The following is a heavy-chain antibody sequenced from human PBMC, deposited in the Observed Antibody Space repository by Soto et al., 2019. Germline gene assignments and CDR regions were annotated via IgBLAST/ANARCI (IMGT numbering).Heavy chain of an antibody. Sequence: QVQLVQSGAEEKKPGASVKVSCKASGYTFTSYAMHWVRQAPGQRLEWMGWINAGNGNTKYSQKFQGTVTITRDTSASTAYMVLSSLRSEDTAVYYCARGIAPYYFDYWGQGTLVTVSS. D-gene: IGHD6-13*01. CDR1: GYTFTSYA. CDR2: INAGNGNT. CDR3: ARGIAPYYFDY. J-gene: IGHJ4*02. V-gene: IGHV1-3*05.